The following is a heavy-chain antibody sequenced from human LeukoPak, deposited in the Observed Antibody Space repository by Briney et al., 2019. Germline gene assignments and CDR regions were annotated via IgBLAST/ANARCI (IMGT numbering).Heavy chain of an antibody. CDR2: ISSSSSYL. CDR1: GFTFSSYS. J-gene: IGHJ4*02. Sequence: GGSLRLSCAASGFTFSSYSMNWVRQAPGKGLEWVSSISSSSSYLYYADPLKGRFTISRDNAKNSLYLQMNSLRAEDTAVYYCASRIAVAGTWFDYWGQGTLVTVSS. D-gene: IGHD6-19*01. CDR3: ASRIAVAGTWFDY. V-gene: IGHV3-21*01.